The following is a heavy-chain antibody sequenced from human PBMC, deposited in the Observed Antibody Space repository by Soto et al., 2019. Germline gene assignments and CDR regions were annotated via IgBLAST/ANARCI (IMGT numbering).Heavy chain of an antibody. CDR2: IYYSGTT. CDR3: ARREIHGPIDY. J-gene: IGHJ4*02. V-gene: IGHV4-28*01. CDR1: GYSISSSNC. D-gene: IGHD1-26*01. Sequence: QVQLQEPGPGLVKPSDTLSLTCAVSGYSISSSNCWGWNRQPPGKGLEWIVYIYYSGTTYYNPSLKSRVTMSVDTSKHQFSLKLTSVTAVDTAVYYCARREIHGPIDYWGPGTLVTVSS.